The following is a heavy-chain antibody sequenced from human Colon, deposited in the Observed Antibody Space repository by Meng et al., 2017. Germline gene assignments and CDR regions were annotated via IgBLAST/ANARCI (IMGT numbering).Heavy chain of an antibody. D-gene: IGHD1-26*01. V-gene: IGHV4-61*08. CDR3: ARDHMGSLDY. Sequence: QGQRTAPRLCWVGPSESLSLVCSVSCGSVSSAGDHWSWSRQPPGKGLELIGYASTNYNPSLKSRVTISVDTSKNQFSLRLTSVTAADTAVYYCARDHMGSLDYWGQGILVTVSS. CDR1: CGSVSSAGDH. J-gene: IGHJ4*02. CDR2: AST.